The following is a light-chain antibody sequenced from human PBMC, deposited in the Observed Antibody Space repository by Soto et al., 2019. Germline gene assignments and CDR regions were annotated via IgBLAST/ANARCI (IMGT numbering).Light chain of an antibody. V-gene: IGKV3-20*01. CDR1: QSLSSSY. Sequence: EIVLTQSPGTLSLSPGERATLSCRASQSLSSSYLAWYQQRPGQAPRLLIYVASSMATGIPERFSGSGSATDLTLTISRLEPEDFAVYHCQQYGNSPPTFGGGTKVEI. J-gene: IGKJ4*01. CDR2: VAS. CDR3: QQYGNSPPT.